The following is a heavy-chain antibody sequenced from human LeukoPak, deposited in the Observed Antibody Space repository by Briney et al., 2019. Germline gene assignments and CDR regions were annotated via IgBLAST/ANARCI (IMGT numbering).Heavy chain of an antibody. V-gene: IGHV3-23*01. D-gene: IGHD3-3*01. J-gene: IGHJ6*02. Sequence: GGSLRLSCAASGFTFSIHAMTWVRQAPGKGLEWVSAISGSGVSTYNADSVKGRFTISRDNSKNTLYLQMSSLRAEDTAVYYCAKGGHSFDYGMDVWGQGTTVTVSS. CDR3: AKGGHSFDYGMDV. CDR1: GFTFSIHA. CDR2: ISGSGVST.